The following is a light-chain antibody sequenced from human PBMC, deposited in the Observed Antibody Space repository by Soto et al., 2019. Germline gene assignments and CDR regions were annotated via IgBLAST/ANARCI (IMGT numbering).Light chain of an antibody. J-gene: IGKJ4*01. Sequence: EIVLTQSPATLSLSPGERATLSCRASQSISSSLAWYQQKPGKAPRLLIYDASTMPSGVPSRFSGSGSGTDFTLTISSLQPEDVATYYCQKYNSAPPTFGGGTKVDIK. CDR1: QSISSS. CDR3: QKYNSAPPT. CDR2: DAS. V-gene: IGKV3-11*01.